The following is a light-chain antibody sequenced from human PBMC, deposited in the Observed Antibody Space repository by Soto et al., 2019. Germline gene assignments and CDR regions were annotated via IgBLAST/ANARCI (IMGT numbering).Light chain of an antibody. CDR2: EVS. CDR3: SSYTSSATLV. CDR1: SSDVGGYKY. J-gene: IGLJ2*01. V-gene: IGLV2-14*01. Sequence: QSALTQPASVSGSPGQSITISCTGTSSDVGGYKYVSWYQQHPGKAPKLIIHEVSSRPSGVSSRFSGSKSGNTASLTISGLQAEDEADYYCSSYTSSATLVFGVGTKRTVL.